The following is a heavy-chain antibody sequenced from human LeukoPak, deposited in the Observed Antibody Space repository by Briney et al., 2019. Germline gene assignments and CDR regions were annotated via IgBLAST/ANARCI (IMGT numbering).Heavy chain of an antibody. J-gene: IGHJ5*02. V-gene: IGHV3-66*02. CDR1: GLTVSSNY. CDR2: IYSGGST. Sequence: GGSLRLSCAASGLTVSSNYMSWVRQAPGKGLEWVSVIYSGGSTYYADSVKGRFTISRDNSKNTLYLQMNSLRAEDTAVYYCARVRYSSSSGWFDPWGQGTLVTVSS. D-gene: IGHD6-6*01. CDR3: ARVRYSSSSGWFDP.